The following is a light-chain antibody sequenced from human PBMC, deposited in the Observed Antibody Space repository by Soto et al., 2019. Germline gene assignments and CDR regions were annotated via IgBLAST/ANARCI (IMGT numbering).Light chain of an antibody. Sequence: EIVLTRGPRTMNLSPGERATLSCRASQSVSSSYLAWYQQKPGQAPRLLIYGASSRATGIPDRFSGSGSGTDFTLTISRLEPEDFAVYYCQQYGSSPLTFGGGTKVDIK. V-gene: IGKV3-20*01. CDR3: QQYGSSPLT. CDR2: GAS. J-gene: IGKJ4*01. CDR1: QSVSSSY.